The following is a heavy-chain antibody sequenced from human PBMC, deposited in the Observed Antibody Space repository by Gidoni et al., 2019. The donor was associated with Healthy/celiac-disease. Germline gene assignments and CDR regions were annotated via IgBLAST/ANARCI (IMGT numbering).Heavy chain of an antibody. D-gene: IGHD3-10*01. CDR1: GFTFRSYD. CDR3: ARAGGYYYGSGKRNWYFDL. V-gene: IGHV3-13*04. CDR2: IGTAGDT. Sequence: EVQLVESGGGLVKPGGSLRLSCAAYGFTFRSYDMHWVRQATGKGLEWVSAIGTAGDTYYPGSVKGLFTISRENAKNSLYLQMNSLRAGDTAVYYCARAGGYYYGSGKRNWYFDLWGRGTLVTVSS. J-gene: IGHJ2*01.